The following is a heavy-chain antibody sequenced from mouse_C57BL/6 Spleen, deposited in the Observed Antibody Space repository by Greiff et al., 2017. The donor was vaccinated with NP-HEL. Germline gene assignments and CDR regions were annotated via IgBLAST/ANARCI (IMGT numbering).Heavy chain of an antibody. CDR1: GYSITSGYY. CDR2: ISYDGSN. CDR3: ARGGYVAY. J-gene: IGHJ3*01. Sequence: EVQVVESGPGLVKPSQSLSLTCSVTGYSITSGYYWNWIRQFPGNKLEWMGYISYDGSNNYNPFLKKRISSTRDTSKNQVFLKLNSVTTEDTATYYGARGGYVAYWGQGTLVTVSA. V-gene: IGHV3-6*01. D-gene: IGHD3-1*01.